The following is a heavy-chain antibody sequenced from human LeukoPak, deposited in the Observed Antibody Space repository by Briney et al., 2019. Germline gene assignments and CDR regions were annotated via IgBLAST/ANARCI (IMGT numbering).Heavy chain of an antibody. Sequence: GGSLRLSCAASGFTFSDYYMSWIRQAPGKGLEWVSYISSSSSYTNYADSVKGRFTISRDNAKNSLYLQMNSLRAEDTAVYYCARVNGDCATADYWGQGTLVTVSS. CDR2: ISSSSSYT. CDR3: ARVNGDCATADY. CDR1: GFTFSDYY. J-gene: IGHJ4*02. V-gene: IGHV3-11*06. D-gene: IGHD2-21*02.